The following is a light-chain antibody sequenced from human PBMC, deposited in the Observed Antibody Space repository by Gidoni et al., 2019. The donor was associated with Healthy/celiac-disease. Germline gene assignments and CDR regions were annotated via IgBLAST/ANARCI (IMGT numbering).Light chain of an antibody. CDR1: QSVSSSY. CDR3: QQYGSSPFT. Sequence: EIVLTQSPGTLSLSPGERATLSCRASQSVSSSYLAWYQQKTGQAPRLLIYGASRRATGIPDRFIGSGSGTDFTLTISRLEPEDFAVYYCQQYGSSPFTFGQGTKLEIK. CDR2: GAS. J-gene: IGKJ2*01. V-gene: IGKV3-20*01.